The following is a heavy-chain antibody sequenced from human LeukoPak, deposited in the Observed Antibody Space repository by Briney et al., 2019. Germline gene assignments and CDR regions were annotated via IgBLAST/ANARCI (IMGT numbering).Heavy chain of an antibody. CDR2: ISGSGGST. J-gene: IGHJ6*03. V-gene: IGHV3-23*01. D-gene: IGHD1-26*01. CDR3: AREGGAWESVDYYYMDV. CDR1: GFTFSSYA. Sequence: QPGGSLRLSCAASGFTFSSYAMSWVRQAPGKGLEWVSGISGSGGSTYYADSVKGRFTISRDNSKNTLYLQMNSLRAEDTAVYYCAREGGAWESVDYYYMDVWGKGTTVTVSS.